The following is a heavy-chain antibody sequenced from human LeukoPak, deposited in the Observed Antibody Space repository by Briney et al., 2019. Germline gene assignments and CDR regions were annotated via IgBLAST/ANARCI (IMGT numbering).Heavy chain of an antibody. CDR2: IYHSGST. J-gene: IGHJ4*02. Sequence: SETLSLTCTVSGGSISSSYYYWGWIRQPPGKGLEWIGEIYHSGSTNYNPSLKSRVTISVDKSKNQFSLKLSSVTAADTAVYYCAREGGIAAAGGADYWGQGTLVTVSS. V-gene: IGHV4-39*07. CDR1: GGSISSSYYY. D-gene: IGHD6-13*01. CDR3: AREGGIAAAGGADY.